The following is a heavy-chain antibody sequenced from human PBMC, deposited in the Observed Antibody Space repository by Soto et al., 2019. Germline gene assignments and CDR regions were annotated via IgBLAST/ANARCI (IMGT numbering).Heavy chain of an antibody. V-gene: IGHV3-30-3*01. CDR1: GFTFSSNA. CDR2: MSYDGSNE. D-gene: IGHD4-17*01. Sequence: QVQLVESGGGVDQPGSSLRLSCAASGFTFSSNAMHWVRQAPGKGLEWVAVMSYDGSNEYYADYVKGRFTISRDISKNTLHLRMNTLGAEQRSVYYCARDWILSGTTRPPPLDYWGQGTLVTVSS. CDR3: ARDWILSGTTRPPPLDY. J-gene: IGHJ4*02.